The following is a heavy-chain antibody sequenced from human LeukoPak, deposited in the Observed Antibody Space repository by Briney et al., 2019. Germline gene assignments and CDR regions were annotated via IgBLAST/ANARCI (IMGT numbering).Heavy chain of an antibody. V-gene: IGHV4-38-2*02. CDR2: IYHSGST. CDR3: ARTRYYYDSSGYYYMDV. D-gene: IGHD3-22*01. Sequence: ASETLSLTCTVSGYSISSGYYWGWIRQPPGKGLEWIGTIYHSGSTYYNPSLKSRVTISVDTSKNQFSLKLSSVTAADTAVYYCARTRYYYDSSGYYYMDVWGKGTTVTVSS. CDR1: GYSISSGYY. J-gene: IGHJ6*03.